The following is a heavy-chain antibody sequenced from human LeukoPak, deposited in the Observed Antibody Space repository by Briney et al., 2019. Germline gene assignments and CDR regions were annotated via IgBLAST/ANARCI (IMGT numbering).Heavy chain of an antibody. CDR3: ARGTRLYGSGSYYEAYP. D-gene: IGHD3-10*01. V-gene: IGHV1-69*13. J-gene: IGHJ5*02. CDR1: GGTFNSYA. CDR2: IIPILGTA. Sequence: ASVKVSCKASGGTFNSYAISWVRQAPGQGLEWMGGIIPILGTADYAQKFQGRVTITADESTSTAYMELSSLRSEDTAVYYCARGTRLYGSGSYYEAYPWGQGTLVTVSS.